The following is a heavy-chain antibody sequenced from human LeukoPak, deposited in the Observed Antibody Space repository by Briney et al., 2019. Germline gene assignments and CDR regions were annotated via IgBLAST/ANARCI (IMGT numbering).Heavy chain of an antibody. D-gene: IGHD6-13*01. V-gene: IGHV4-61*05. CDR3: ARHYIAAGGGDAFDI. J-gene: IGHJ3*02. CDR1: GDSISSSSYY. CDR2: IYYSGST. Sequence: SETLSLTCTVSGDSISSSSYYWTWIRQSPGKGLEWLGYIYYSGSTNYNPSLKSRVTISVDTSKNQFSLKLSSVTAADTAVYYCARHYIAAGGGDAFDIWGQGTMVTVSS.